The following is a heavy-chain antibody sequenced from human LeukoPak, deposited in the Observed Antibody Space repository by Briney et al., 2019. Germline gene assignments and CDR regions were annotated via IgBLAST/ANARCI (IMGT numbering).Heavy chain of an antibody. Sequence: GGSLRLSCAASGFTFSDHAMHWVRQAPGKGLEWVSAVGIAADTFYPGSVKGRFTISRENAKISLYLQMNSLRVEDTAVYYCVRQKKSHGNFDYWGQGTLVTVSS. D-gene: IGHD1-26*01. CDR3: VRQKKSHGNFDY. V-gene: IGHV3-13*01. J-gene: IGHJ4*02. CDR1: GFTFSDHA. CDR2: VGIAADT.